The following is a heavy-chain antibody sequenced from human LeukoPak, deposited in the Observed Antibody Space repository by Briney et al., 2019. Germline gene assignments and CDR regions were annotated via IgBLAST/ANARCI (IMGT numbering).Heavy chain of an antibody. J-gene: IGHJ4*02. CDR3: ARDIVADTADDY. D-gene: IGHD5-18*01. CDR2: IKQDGSEK. V-gene: IGHV3-7*01. Sequence: GGSLRLSCAASGFIFSNYWMSWVRQAPGKGLEGVANIKQDGSEKYYVDSVKGRFTVSRDNAKNSLYLRMNSLRAEDTAVYYCARDIVADTADDYWGQGTLVTVSS. CDR1: GFIFSNYW.